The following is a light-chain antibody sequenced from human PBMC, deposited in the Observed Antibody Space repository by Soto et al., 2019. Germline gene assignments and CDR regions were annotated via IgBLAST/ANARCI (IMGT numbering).Light chain of an antibody. CDR1: QSVSTN. J-gene: IGKJ5*01. V-gene: IGKV3-15*01. CDR2: GAF. CDR3: QQRHMWPIT. Sequence: EIVMTQSPATLSVSPGGRATLSCRASQSVSTNLAWYQQKPGQAPRLLIYGAFIRATGIPARFSGSGSGTEFTLTISSLQSEDFAVYYCQQRHMWPITFGQGTRLEIK.